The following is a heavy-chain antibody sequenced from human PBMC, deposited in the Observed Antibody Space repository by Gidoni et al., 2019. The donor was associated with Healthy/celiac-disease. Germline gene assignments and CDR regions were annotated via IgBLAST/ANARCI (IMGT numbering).Heavy chain of an antibody. J-gene: IGHJ3*02. CDR3: ARDRRSSSCASCGDAFDI. CDR1: GFPFSAYS. V-gene: IGHV3-11*01. Sequence: QVQLVASGGGLVKPGGSLSLSCSPSGFPFSAYSLSWIRQAPWQGLEWLSYIRSGGSTIYYADSVKGRFTISRDNAKNSLYLQMNSLRAEDTAVYYCARDRRSSSCASCGDAFDIWGQGTMVTVSS. D-gene: IGHD6-13*01. CDR2: IRSGGSTI.